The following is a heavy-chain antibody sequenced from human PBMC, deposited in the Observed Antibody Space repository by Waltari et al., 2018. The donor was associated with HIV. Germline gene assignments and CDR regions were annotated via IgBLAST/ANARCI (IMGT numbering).Heavy chain of an antibody. V-gene: IGHV3-74*01. J-gene: IGHJ4*02. CDR1: GFTFSGHW. Sequence: EVQLVESGGGLVQPAGSLRLSCAASGFTFSGHWLHWVRQAPGKGLVWVSRISSDGSNTAYADSVRGRFTISRDNAKNTMYLQMNSLTAEDTAVYYCARDRVSGWVDYWGQGTLVTVSS. D-gene: IGHD3-9*01. CDR2: ISSDGSNT. CDR3: ARDRVSGWVDY.